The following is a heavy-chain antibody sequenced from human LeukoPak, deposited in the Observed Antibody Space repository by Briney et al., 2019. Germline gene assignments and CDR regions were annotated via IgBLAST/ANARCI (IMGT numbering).Heavy chain of an antibody. CDR3: ARVRYSYGSVYYFDY. V-gene: IGHV4-59*01. CDR1: GGSISSYY. D-gene: IGHD5-18*01. J-gene: IGHJ4*02. Sequence: SETLSLTCTVSGGSISSYYWSWIRQPPGKGLEWIGYIYYSGSTNYNPSLKSRVTISVDTSKNQFSLKLSSVTAADTAVYYCARVRYSYGSVYYFDYWGQGTLVTVSS. CDR2: IYYSGST.